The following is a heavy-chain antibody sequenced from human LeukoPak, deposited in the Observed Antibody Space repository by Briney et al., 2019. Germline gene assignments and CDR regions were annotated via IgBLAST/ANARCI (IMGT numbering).Heavy chain of an antibody. Sequence: ASVKVSCKAFGYTLTSYYMHWVRQAPGQGLEWMAIINPSGGSTSYAQKFQGRVTMTRDTSTSTVYMELSSLRSEDTAVYYCARDPRPSYDSSDYYYPGDYWGQGTLVTVSS. D-gene: IGHD3-22*01. CDR2: INPSGGST. V-gene: IGHV1-46*01. CDR1: GYTLTSYY. CDR3: ARDPRPSYDSSDYYYPGDY. J-gene: IGHJ4*02.